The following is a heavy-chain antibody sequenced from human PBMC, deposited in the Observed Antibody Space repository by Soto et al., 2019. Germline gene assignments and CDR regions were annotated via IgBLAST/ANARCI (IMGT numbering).Heavy chain of an antibody. V-gene: IGHV5-51*01. CDR3: ATSPSPPPSLGMDV. CDR1: GYSFSSYW. CDR2: IYSADSDI. D-gene: IGHD2-2*01. Sequence: GESLKISCKGSGYSFSSYWIAWVRQMPGKGLEWMGIIYSADSDIRYSESSEGHVTISVDKSISTAYLQWSSLKASDTAIYYCATSPSPPPSLGMDVWGKGTTVTVSS. J-gene: IGHJ6*04.